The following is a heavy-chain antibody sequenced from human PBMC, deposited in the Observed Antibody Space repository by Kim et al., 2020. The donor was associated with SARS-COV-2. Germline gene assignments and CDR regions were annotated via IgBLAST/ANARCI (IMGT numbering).Heavy chain of an antibody. J-gene: IGHJ4*02. CDR3: ARQDAWFDSSGYYFDY. CDR2: IYYSGST. CDR1: GGSISSSSYY. Sequence: SETLSLTCTVSGGSISSSSYYWGWIRQPPGKGLEWIGSIYYSGSTYYNPSLKSRVTISVDTSKNQFSLKLSSVTAADTAVYYCARQDAWFDSSGYYFDYWGQGTLVTVSS. D-gene: IGHD3-22*01. V-gene: IGHV4-39*01.